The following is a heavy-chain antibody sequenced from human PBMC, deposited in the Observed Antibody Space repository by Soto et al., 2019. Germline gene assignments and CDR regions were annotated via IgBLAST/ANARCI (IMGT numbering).Heavy chain of an antibody. D-gene: IGHD3-3*01. CDR1: GYTFTSYD. Sequence: GASVKVSCKASGYTFTSYDINWVRQATGQGLEWMGWMNPNSGNTGYAQKFQGRVTMTRNTSISTAYMELSSLRSEDTAVYYCARGGEAITIFGVVIPNYGMDVWGQGTTVTVSS. CDR2: MNPNSGNT. J-gene: IGHJ6*02. CDR3: ARGGEAITIFGVVIPNYGMDV. V-gene: IGHV1-8*01.